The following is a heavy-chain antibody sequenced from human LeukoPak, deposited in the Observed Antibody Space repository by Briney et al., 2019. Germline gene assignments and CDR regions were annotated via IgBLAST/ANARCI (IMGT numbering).Heavy chain of an antibody. D-gene: IGHD1-26*01. V-gene: IGHV4-39*02. J-gene: IGHJ6*03. Sequence: PSETLSLTCTVAAGSISSISYYWGWIRQPPGKGLEWIGRIYYSGSTSYNSSLKSRATISVDTSKNHFSLKLTSVTAANTAVYYCASHGAIVGATTRYYYDYYMDVWGKGTTVTVSS. CDR3: ASHGAIVGATTRYYYDYYMDV. CDR2: IYYSGST. CDR1: AGSISSISYY.